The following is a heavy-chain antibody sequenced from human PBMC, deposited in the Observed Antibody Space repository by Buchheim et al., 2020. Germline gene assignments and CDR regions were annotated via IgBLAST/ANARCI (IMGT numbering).Heavy chain of an antibody. CDR2: IDADGTRT. V-gene: IGHV3-74*01. D-gene: IGHD3-10*01. J-gene: IGHJ4*02. Sequence: EVQLVESGGGLVQPGGSLRLPCEVSGFTFSRNWMHWVRQAPGKGLVWVSRIDADGTRTTYADSVRGRFIISRAHAKNTVYLQMNSLRAEDTAVYYCTTGTGGSGSPLGAFWGQGTL. CDR3: TTGTGGSGSPLGAF. CDR1: GFTFSRNW.